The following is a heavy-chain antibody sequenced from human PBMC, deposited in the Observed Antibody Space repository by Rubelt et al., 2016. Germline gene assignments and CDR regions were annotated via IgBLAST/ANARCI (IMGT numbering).Heavy chain of an antibody. D-gene: IGHD3-16*01. Sequence: QLQLQESGPGLVKPSETLSLTCTVSGGSISSSSYYWGWIRQPPGKGLEWIGYFYYSGGTNYHPSLKSRGTISADTSKNQFALKLSCVTAADTAVYYCAAIGGGGSWFDPWGQGTLVTVS. CDR2: FYYSGGT. J-gene: IGHJ5*02. CDR1: GGSISSSSYY. CDR3: AAIGGGGSWFDP. V-gene: IGHV4-61*05.